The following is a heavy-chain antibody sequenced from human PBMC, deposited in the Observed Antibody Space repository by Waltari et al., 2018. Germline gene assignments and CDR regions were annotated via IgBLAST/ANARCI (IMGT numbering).Heavy chain of an antibody. CDR2: IFTDGRT. J-gene: IGHJ4*02. Sequence: EVKLVESGGGLVQPGGSPRLSCAASGFIVSRNCVSWVRQAPGKGLEWVSVIFTDGRTYYADSVKGRFTVSRDNSKNTVYLQMSNLRVEDTAMYYCVRERSDSLDSWGQGTLVTVSS. D-gene: IGHD3-22*01. CDR3: VRERSDSLDS. V-gene: IGHV3-53*01. CDR1: GFIVSRNC.